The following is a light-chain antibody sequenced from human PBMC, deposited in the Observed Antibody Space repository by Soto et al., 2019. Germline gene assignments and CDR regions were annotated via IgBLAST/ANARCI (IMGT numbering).Light chain of an antibody. V-gene: IGKV3-15*01. CDR2: GAS. CDR3: QQYNNWTFT. J-gene: IGKJ3*01. Sequence: EFVLTQSPGTPSLSPGERATLSCRASQSVSSNLAWYQQKPGQAPRLLIYGASTRATGIPARFSGRGSGTEFTLTISSLQYEDFAVYYCQQYNNWTFTFGPGTKVDIK. CDR1: QSVSSN.